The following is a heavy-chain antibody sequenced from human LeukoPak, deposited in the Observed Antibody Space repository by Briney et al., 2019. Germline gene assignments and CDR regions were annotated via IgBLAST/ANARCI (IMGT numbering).Heavy chain of an antibody. CDR3: ATGWILGATQTY. J-gene: IGHJ4*02. Sequence: PSETLSLTCAASGYSIRSGYYWGWIRQPPGKGLEWIGTIFHSGNTYYNPSLKSRVTISVDTSKNQFSLKLSSVTAADTAVYYCATGWILGATQTYWGQGTLVTVSS. V-gene: IGHV4-38-2*01. CDR2: IFHSGNT. CDR1: GYSIRSGYY. D-gene: IGHD1-26*01.